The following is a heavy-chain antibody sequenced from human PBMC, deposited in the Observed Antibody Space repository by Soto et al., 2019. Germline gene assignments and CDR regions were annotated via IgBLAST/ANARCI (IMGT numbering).Heavy chain of an antibody. CDR2: IDGSGRNT. CDR3: AKDGGSVCSGGTCYFQAPDY. V-gene: IGHV3-23*01. Sequence: PGGSLRLSCAASGFTFSSYAMSWVRQAPGKGLEWVSGIDGSGRNTYYADSVKGRFTISRDNSKNTLSVQMNDLRVEDTALYYCAKDGGSVCSGGTCYFQAPDYWGQGTLVTVSS. D-gene: IGHD2-15*01. CDR1: GFTFSSYA. J-gene: IGHJ4*02.